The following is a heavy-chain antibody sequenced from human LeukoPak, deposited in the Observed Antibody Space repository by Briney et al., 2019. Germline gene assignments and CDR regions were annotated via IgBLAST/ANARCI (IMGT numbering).Heavy chain of an antibody. CDR2: ISVSSSYI. J-gene: IGHJ6*02. D-gene: IGHD5-24*01. CDR3: ARDRNYLAPSYYYYGMDV. V-gene: IGHV3-21*01. Sequence: PGGSLRLSCAASGFTFSSYSMSWVRQVPGKGLEWVSSISVSSSYIYYADYLKGRFTISRDNAKNSLYLQMNSLRAEDTAVYYCARDRNYLAPSYYYYGMDVWGQGTTVTVSS. CDR1: GFTFSSYS.